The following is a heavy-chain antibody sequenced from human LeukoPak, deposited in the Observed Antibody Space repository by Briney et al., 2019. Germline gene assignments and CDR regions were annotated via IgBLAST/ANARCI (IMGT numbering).Heavy chain of an antibody. Sequence: ASVKVSCKASGYTFTSYGISWVRQAPGQGLEWMGWVNPNSGGTNYAQKFQGRVTMTRDTSISTAYMELSRLRSDDTAVYYCAREGSSWYGGAFDIWGQGTMVTVSS. CDR3: AREGSSWYGGAFDI. J-gene: IGHJ3*02. V-gene: IGHV1-2*02. CDR1: GYTFTSYG. CDR2: VNPNSGGT. D-gene: IGHD6-13*01.